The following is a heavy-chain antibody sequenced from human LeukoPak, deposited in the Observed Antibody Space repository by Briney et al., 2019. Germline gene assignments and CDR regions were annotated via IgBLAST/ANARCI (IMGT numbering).Heavy chain of an antibody. CDR2: IYSGGST. J-gene: IGHJ3*02. CDR3: ARAPFDAFDI. V-gene: IGHV3-66*02. CDR1: GFTVSSNY. Sequence: RGSLRLSCAASGFTVSSNYMSWVRQAPGKGLEWVSVIYSGGSTYYADSVKGRFTISRDNSKNTLYLQMNSLRAEDTAVYYCARAPFDAFDIWGQGTMVTVSS.